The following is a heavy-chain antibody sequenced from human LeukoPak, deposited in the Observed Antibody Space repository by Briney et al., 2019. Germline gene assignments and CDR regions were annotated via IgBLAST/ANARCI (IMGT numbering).Heavy chain of an antibody. J-gene: IGHJ4*02. CDR1: GFSVTDYY. Sequence: GGSLRLSCAASGFSVTDYYMNWIRQAPGKGLEWISFISSSGSTKYYADSVKGRFTISRDTTKNSLYLQMNSQRAEDTAVYYCARGRSPGYFDYWGQGSLVTVSS. V-gene: IGHV3-11*04. D-gene: IGHD3-3*01. CDR3: ARGRSPGYFDY. CDR2: ISSSGSTK.